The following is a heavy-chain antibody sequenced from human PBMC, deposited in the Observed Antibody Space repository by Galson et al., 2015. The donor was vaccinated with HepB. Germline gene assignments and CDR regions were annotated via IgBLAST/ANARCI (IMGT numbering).Heavy chain of an antibody. J-gene: IGHJ4*02. CDR2: INAGNGNT. CDR1: GYTFTSYA. CDR3: ARDLAYSSGCGDY. Sequence: SVKVSCKASGYTFTSYAMHWVRQAPGQRLEWMGWINAGNGNTKYSQKFQGRVTITRDTSASTAYMELSSLRSEDTAVYYCARDLAYSSGCGDYWGQGTLVTVSS. V-gene: IGHV1-3*01. D-gene: IGHD6-19*01.